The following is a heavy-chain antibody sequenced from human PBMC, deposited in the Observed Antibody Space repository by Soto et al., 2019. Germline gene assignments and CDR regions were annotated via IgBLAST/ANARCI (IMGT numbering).Heavy chain of an antibody. V-gene: IGHV3-74*01. CDR3: ARGIEAAGTDY. CDR2: IDADGSGT. J-gene: IGHJ4*02. D-gene: IGHD6-13*01. Sequence: PGGSLRLSCAASGFTFGSYWIHWARQAPGKGLVWVSHIDADGSGTSYADAVKGRFTVSRDNAKNTLYLQMNSLRAEDTAVYYCARGIEAAGTDYWGQGTLVTVSS. CDR1: GFTFGSYW.